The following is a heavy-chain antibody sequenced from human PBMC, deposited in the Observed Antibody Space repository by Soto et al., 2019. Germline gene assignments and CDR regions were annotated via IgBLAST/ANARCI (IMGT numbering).Heavy chain of an antibody. CDR2: IYRTGHTI. J-gene: IGHJ5*02. Sequence: QVQLVESGGGLVRPGGSLRLSCAASGFTFSDFYMSWIRQAPGKGLEWISYIYRTGHTIYNPSLNSRATISLDEPNNQFSLHLTSVTAADTAVYYCARSIVTPSAMFDHWGQGLLVTVSS. CDR1: GFTFSDFY. CDR3: ARSIVTPSAMFDH. D-gene: IGHD2-2*01. V-gene: IGHV3-11*01.